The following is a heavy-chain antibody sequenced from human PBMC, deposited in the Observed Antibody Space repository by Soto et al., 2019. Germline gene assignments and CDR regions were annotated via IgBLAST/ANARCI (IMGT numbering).Heavy chain of an antibody. J-gene: IGHJ4*02. Sequence: QMQLVESGGGVVQPGRSLRLSCAASGFTFSSYGMHWVPQAPGKGLEWVAVISYDGSDKHYADSVKGRFTISRDNSKNTLYLQMNSLRAEDTAVYYCAQDPYNSGWSHYFDCWGQGSLVTVSS. CDR1: GFTFSSYG. D-gene: IGHD6-19*01. CDR3: AQDPYNSGWSHYFDC. V-gene: IGHV3-30*18. CDR2: ISYDGSDK.